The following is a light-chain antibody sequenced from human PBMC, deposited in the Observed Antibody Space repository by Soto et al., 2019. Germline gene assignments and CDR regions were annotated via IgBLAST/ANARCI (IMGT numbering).Light chain of an antibody. Sequence: DFQMTQSPSSLSASVGDTVTLXXRSSQGFTNYLAWYQQEPGKAPKFXIYAASTLQSGVPPRFSGSGAGTHFTLTISSLQPEDAATYYCQKYNTAPYTFGQGTRLEI. CDR1: QGFTNY. J-gene: IGKJ5*01. CDR2: AAS. V-gene: IGKV1-27*01. CDR3: QKYNTAPYT.